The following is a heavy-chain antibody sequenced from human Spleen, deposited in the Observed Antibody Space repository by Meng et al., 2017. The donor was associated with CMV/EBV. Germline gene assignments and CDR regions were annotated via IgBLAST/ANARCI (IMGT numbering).Heavy chain of an antibody. CDR3: ARELGGYSHGENSGYHYFGLDV. CDR2: INQDGSEK. V-gene: IGHV3-7*01. D-gene: IGHD5-18*01. J-gene: IGHJ6*02. Sequence: GGSLRLSCAASGFTFSSYSMNWVRQAPGKGLEWVANINQDGSEKYYVESVKGRFTISRDNAQSSLYLQMNSLRVEDTAAYFCARELGGYSHGENSGYHYFGLDVWGQGTTVTVSS. CDR1: GFTFSSYS.